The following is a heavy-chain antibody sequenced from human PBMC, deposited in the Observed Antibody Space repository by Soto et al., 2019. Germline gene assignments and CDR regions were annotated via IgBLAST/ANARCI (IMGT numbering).Heavy chain of an antibody. D-gene: IGHD3-16*01. V-gene: IGHV3-30*18. Sequence: LRLSCAASGFTFSSYGMHWVRQAPGKGLEWVAVISYDGSNKYYADSVKGRFTISRDNSKNTLYLQMNSLRAEDTAVYYCAKVRGFPYDYYYYGMDVWGQGTTVTV. CDR3: AKVRGFPYDYYYYGMDV. J-gene: IGHJ6*02. CDR1: GFTFSSYG. CDR2: ISYDGSNK.